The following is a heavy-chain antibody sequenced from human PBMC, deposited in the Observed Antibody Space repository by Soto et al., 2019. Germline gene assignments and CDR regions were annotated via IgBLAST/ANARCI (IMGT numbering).Heavy chain of an antibody. Sequence: GGSLRLSCAASGLTFSSYAMSWVRQAPGKGLEWVSAISSSGASTYYADSVKGRFTISRDNSKNTLYLQMNSLRAEDTAIYYCAKAFGSGYDFDYWGQGTLVTVSS. CDR2: ISSSGAST. CDR3: AKAFGSGYDFDY. CDR1: GLTFSSYA. V-gene: IGHV3-23*01. D-gene: IGHD5-12*01. J-gene: IGHJ4*02.